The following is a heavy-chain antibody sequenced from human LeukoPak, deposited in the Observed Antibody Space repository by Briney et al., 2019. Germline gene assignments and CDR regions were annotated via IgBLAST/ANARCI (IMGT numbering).Heavy chain of an antibody. Sequence: AGGTLRLSCAASGFTFSSYAMSWVRQAPGQGLEWTSAISGSGGSTYYADSVKGRFTISRDNSKNTLYLQMNSLRAEDTAVYYCVREWGRSSGYDYWGQGTLVTVSS. CDR3: VREWGRSSGYDY. CDR1: GFTFSSYA. V-gene: IGHV3-23*01. D-gene: IGHD3-22*01. J-gene: IGHJ4*02. CDR2: ISGSGGST.